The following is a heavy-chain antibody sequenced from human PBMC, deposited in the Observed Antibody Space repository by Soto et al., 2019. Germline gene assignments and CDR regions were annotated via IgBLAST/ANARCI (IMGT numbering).Heavy chain of an antibody. V-gene: IGHV4-34*01. J-gene: IGHJ5*02. CDR3: ARGFRRAVAGPWFDP. CDR2: INHSGST. Sequence: PSETLSLTCAVYGGSFSGYDCSWIRQPPGKGLEWIGEINHSGSTNYNPSLKSRVTISVDTSKNQFSLKLSSVTAADTAVYYCARGFRRAVAGPWFDPWGQGTLVTVSS. CDR1: GGSFSGYD. D-gene: IGHD6-19*01.